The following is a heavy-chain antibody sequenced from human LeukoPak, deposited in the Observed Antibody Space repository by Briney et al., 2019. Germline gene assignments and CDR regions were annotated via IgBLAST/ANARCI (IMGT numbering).Heavy chain of an antibody. CDR2: INHSGST. CDR3: ARDTAKAPGDGFDI. CDR1: GGSFSGYY. J-gene: IGHJ3*02. D-gene: IGHD5-18*01. V-gene: IGHV4-34*01. Sequence: PSETLSLTCAVYGGSFSGYYWSWIRQPPGKGLEWIGEINHSGSTNYNPSLKSRVTISVDTSKNQFSLKLSSVTAADTAVYYCARDTAKAPGDGFDIWGQGTMVTVSS.